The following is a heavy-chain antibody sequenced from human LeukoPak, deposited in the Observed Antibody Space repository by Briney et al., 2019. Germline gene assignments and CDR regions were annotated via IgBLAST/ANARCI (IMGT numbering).Heavy chain of an antibody. Sequence: GGSLRLSCAASGFTFDDYGMSWVRQAPGKELEWVSDINSNGGSTGYADSVKGRFIISRDNAKNSLYLQMNSLRAEDTALYYCARGRSGSYGEVDYWGQGTLVTVSS. CDR2: INSNGGST. D-gene: IGHD1-26*01. V-gene: IGHV3-20*04. CDR3: ARGRSGSYGEVDY. CDR1: GFTFDDYG. J-gene: IGHJ4*02.